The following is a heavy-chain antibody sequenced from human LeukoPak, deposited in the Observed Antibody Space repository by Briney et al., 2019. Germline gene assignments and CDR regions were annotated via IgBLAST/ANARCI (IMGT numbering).Heavy chain of an antibody. V-gene: IGHV5-51*01. Sequence: GESLKISCKASGYSFPSYWIGWVRQMPGKGREWMGVIDPSDSETRYTPSFQGQVTISVDKSLTTAYLQWNSLKASDTAMYFCARQTAMGRSGDYWGQGTLVTVSS. CDR1: GYSFPSYW. CDR2: IDPSDSET. J-gene: IGHJ4*02. D-gene: IGHD5-18*01. CDR3: ARQTAMGRSGDY.